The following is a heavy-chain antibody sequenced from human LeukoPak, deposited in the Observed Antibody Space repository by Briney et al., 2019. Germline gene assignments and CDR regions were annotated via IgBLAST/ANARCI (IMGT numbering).Heavy chain of an antibody. V-gene: IGHV3-7*01. CDR2: IKQDGSEK. CDR3: ARVRRRDGYNWNWYFDL. CDR1: GFTFSSYW. D-gene: IGHD5-24*01. J-gene: IGHJ2*01. Sequence: GGSLRLSCAASGFTFSSYWMSWVRQAPGKGLEWVANIKQDGSEKYYVDSVKGRFTISRDNAKNSLYLQMNSLRAEDTAVYYCARVRRRDGYNWNWYFDLWGRGTLVTVSS.